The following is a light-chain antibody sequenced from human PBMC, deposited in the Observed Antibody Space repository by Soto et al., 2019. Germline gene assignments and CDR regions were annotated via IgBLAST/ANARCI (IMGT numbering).Light chain of an antibody. CDR3: QYLNSFPLT. CDR2: LAS. J-gene: IGKJ4*01. V-gene: IGKV1-9*01. Sequence: SNLTQSPSSLSASVVDRVTITCRASQGIRNYLAWYQQKPGKAPQLLIYLASTLQGGVPSRFSGSGSGTDFSLTISSLQPEDVATYYCQYLNSFPLTFGGGTKVDIK. CDR1: QGIRNY.